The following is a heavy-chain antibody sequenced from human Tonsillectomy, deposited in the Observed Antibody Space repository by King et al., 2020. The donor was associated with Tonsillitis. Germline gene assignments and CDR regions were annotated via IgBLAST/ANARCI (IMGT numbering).Heavy chain of an antibody. J-gene: IGHJ3*01. Sequence: VQLVESGGGLVQPGGSLRPSCAASGFTFSGRSINWVRQGPGKGLEWISFITGDSNTIYYADSVKGRFLISRDNAKNSLYLQMNSLRADDTAVYYCARDYWYGFDLWGQGTMVTVSS. CDR3: ARDYWYGFDL. CDR1: GFTFSGRS. V-gene: IGHV3-48*01. CDR2: ITGDSNTI. D-gene: IGHD2-8*02.